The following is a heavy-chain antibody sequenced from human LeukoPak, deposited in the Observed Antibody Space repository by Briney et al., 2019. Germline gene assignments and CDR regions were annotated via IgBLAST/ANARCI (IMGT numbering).Heavy chain of an antibody. CDR1: GYTFTSYY. D-gene: IGHD2/OR15-2a*01. CDR3: ARAKNRAYAFDI. J-gene: IGHJ3*02. V-gene: IGHV1-46*01. Sequence: ASVKDSCKASGYTFTSYYMHWVRQAPGKGLEWMGIINPSGGSTSYAQKFQGRVTMTRDTSTSTVYMELSSLRSEDTAVYYCARAKNRAYAFDIWGQGTMVTVSS. CDR2: INPSGGST.